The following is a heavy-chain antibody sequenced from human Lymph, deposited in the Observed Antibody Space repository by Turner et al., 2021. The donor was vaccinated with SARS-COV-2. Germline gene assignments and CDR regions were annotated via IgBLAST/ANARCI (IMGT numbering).Heavy chain of an antibody. D-gene: IGHD3-10*01. CDR2: ISYDGSNK. Sequence: VQLVESGGGVFQPGRSLRLPWASSGFTFNNYPMPWGRQAPGKGLEVVAVISYDGSNKDYADSVKGRFTISRDNSKNTLYLKMNSLRAEDTAVYYCARDSSGSGTLDYWGQGTLVTVSS. CDR3: ARDSSGSGTLDY. J-gene: IGHJ4*02. V-gene: IGHV3-30-3*01. CDR1: GFTFNNYP.